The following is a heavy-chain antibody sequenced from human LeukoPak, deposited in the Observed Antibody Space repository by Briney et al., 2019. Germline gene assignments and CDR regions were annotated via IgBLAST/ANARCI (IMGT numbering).Heavy chain of an antibody. V-gene: IGHV3-23*01. Sequence: GGSLRLPCAASGFTFSSYAMSWVRQAPGKGLEWVSAISGSGGSTYYADSVKGRFTISRDNSKNTLYLQMNSLRAEDTAVYYCAKALTKATDYMDVWGKGTTVTVSS. CDR3: AKALTKATDYMDV. D-gene: IGHD2-2*01. CDR1: GFTFSSYA. CDR2: ISGSGGST. J-gene: IGHJ6*03.